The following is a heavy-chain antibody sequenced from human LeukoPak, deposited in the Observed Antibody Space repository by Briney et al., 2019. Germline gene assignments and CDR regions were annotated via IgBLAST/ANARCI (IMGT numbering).Heavy chain of an antibody. CDR2: FDPEDGET. Sequence: GASVKVSCKVSGYTLTELSMHWVRQAPGKGLEWMGGFDPEDGETIYAQKFQGRVTMTEDTSTDTAYMELSSLRSEDTAVYYCATAGGYYYDSSGYFHWFDPWGQGTLVTVSS. V-gene: IGHV1-24*01. CDR1: GYTLTELS. CDR3: ATAGGYYYDSSGYFHWFDP. D-gene: IGHD3-22*01. J-gene: IGHJ5*02.